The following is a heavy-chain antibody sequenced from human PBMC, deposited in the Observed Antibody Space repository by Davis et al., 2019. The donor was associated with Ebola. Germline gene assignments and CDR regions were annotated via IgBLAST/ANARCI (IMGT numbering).Heavy chain of an antibody. D-gene: IGHD5-24*01. J-gene: IGHJ4*02. CDR2: IIPIFGTA. V-gene: IGHV1-69*06. CDR1: GYTFTDYY. CDR3: ALGVRIVWLQFVGYFDY. Sequence: SVKVSCKTSGYTFTDYYIHWVRQAPGQGLEWMGGIIPIFGTANYAQKFQGRVTITADKSTSTAYMELSSLRSEDTAVYYCALGVRIVWLQFVGYFDYWGQGTLVTVSS.